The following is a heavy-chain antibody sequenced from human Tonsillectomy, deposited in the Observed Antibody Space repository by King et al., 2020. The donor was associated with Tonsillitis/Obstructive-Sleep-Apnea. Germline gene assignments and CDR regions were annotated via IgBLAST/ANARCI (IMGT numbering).Heavy chain of an antibody. CDR1: GGSISSSSYY. CDR3: AIPCNMVRGVMGWFDP. V-gene: IGHV4-39*01. Sequence: LQLQESGPGLVKPSETLSLTCTVSGGSISSSSYYWGWIRQPPGKGLEWIGSIYYSGSTYYNPSLKSRVTISVDTSKNQFSLKLSSVTAADTAVYYCAIPCNMVRGVMGWFDPWGQGTLVTVSS. CDR2: IYYSGST. D-gene: IGHD3-10*01. J-gene: IGHJ5*02.